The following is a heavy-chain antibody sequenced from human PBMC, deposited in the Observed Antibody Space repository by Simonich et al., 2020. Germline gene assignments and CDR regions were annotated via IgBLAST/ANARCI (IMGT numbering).Heavy chain of an antibody. V-gene: IGHV5-51*01. D-gene: IGHD1-1*01. CDR3: ARQLNDFDI. J-gene: IGHJ3*02. CDR2: SHPGDSDT. Sequence: EVQLWQSGAEVKKPGESLKITCKVSGNSFTSYWIGWVRQMPGKGLDWRGNSHPGDSDTRYSPSFQGQVTISADKSISTAYLQWSSLKASDTAMYYCARQLNDFDIWGQGTMVTVSS. CDR1: GNSFTSYW.